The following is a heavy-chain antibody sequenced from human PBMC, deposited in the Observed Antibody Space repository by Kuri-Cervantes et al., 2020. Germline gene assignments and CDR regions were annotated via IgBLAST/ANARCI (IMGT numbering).Heavy chain of an antibody. D-gene: IGHD4-23*01. CDR1: GGTFRNFP. Sequence: SVKVSCKASGGTFRNFPISWVRQAPGQGLEWMGGIIPIFGTANYAQKFQGRVTITKDESTTTAYMELSSLTSEDTAVYSCASGGQRGWRYFDFWGQGTLVTVSS. CDR2: IIPIFGTA. J-gene: IGHJ4*02. V-gene: IGHV1-69*05. CDR3: ASGGQRGWRYFDF.